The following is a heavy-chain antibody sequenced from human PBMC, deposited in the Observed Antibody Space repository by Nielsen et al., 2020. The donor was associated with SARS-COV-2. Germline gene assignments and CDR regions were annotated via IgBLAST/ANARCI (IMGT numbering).Heavy chain of an antibody. CDR3: AKARITMVRGVYYFDY. CDR1: GFTFSSYA. Sequence: GGSLRLSCAASGFTFSSYAMSWVRQAPGKGLEWVSAISGSGGSTYYADSVKGRFTISRDNSKNTLYLQMNSLRAEDTAVYYCAKARITMVRGVYYFDYWGQGTLVTVSS. D-gene: IGHD3-10*01. V-gene: IGHV3-23*01. CDR2: ISGSGGST. J-gene: IGHJ4*02.